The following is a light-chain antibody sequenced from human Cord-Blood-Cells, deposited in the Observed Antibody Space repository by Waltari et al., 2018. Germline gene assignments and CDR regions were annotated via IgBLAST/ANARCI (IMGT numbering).Light chain of an antibody. CDR3: CSYAGSYTYV. Sequence: QSALTQPRSVSGSPGQSVTISCTGTSRDVGGYNYVSWYQQTPGKATKLMIYDVSKRPSGVPDRFSGSKSGNTASLTISGLQAEDEADYYCCSYAGSYTYVFGTGTKVTVL. J-gene: IGLJ1*01. V-gene: IGLV2-11*01. CDR2: DVS. CDR1: SRDVGGYNY.